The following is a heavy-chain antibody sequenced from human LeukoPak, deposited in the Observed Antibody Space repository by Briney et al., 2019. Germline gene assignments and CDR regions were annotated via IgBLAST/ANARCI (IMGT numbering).Heavy chain of an antibody. CDR1: GFTFSSYW. V-gene: IGHV3-7*01. Sequence: GGSLRLSCAASGFTFSSYWMSWVRHAPGKGLEWVANIKQDVSEKYYMDSVKGRFTISRDNAKNSLYLQMNSLRAEDTAVYYCARETYCSSTSCYEGGWFDPWGQGTLVTVSS. CDR3: ARETYCSSTSCYEGGWFDP. CDR2: IKQDVSEK. D-gene: IGHD2-2*01. J-gene: IGHJ5*02.